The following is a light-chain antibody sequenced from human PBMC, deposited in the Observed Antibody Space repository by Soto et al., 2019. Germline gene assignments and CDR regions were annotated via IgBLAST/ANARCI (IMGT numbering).Light chain of an antibody. V-gene: IGLV4-69*01. Sequence: QPVLTQPPSASASLGASVKLTCTLSSGHSNYAIAWHQQQPEKGPRYLMKLNSDGSHSKGDGIPNRFSGSSSGAERYLTISSLQSEDEADYYCQTWGTGIQWVFGGGTKVTVL. CDR2: LNSDGSH. CDR3: QTWGTGIQWV. CDR1: SGHSNYA. J-gene: IGLJ3*02.